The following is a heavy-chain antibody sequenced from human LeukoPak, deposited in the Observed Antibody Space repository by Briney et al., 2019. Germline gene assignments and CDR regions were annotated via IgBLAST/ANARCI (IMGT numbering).Heavy chain of an antibody. Sequence: SETLSLTCTFSGGTISNYYWSWIRQPAGKGLEWIGRINTSGSNNYNPSLKSRVTMSADPSKNQFSLPLSSVTATDTAVYYCARGRAVAEYWGQGTLVTVSS. CDR3: ARGRAVAEY. CDR1: GGTISNYY. J-gene: IGHJ4*02. CDR2: INTSGSN. V-gene: IGHV4-4*07. D-gene: IGHD6-19*01.